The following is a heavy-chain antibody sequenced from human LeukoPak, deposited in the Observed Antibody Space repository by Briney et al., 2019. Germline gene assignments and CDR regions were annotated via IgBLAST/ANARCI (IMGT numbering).Heavy chain of an antibody. CDR2: IIPIFGIA. D-gene: IGHD5-12*01. J-gene: IGHJ6*02. CDR3: ASKQVATIYNYYYGMDV. V-gene: IGHV1-69*04. CDR1: GDTFSRYA. Sequence: SVKVSCKASGDTFSRYAISWVRQAPGQGLEWMGRIIPIFGIANYAQKFQGRVTNTADKSTSTAYMELSSLRSEDTAVYYCASKQVATIYNYYYGMDVWGQGTTVTVSS.